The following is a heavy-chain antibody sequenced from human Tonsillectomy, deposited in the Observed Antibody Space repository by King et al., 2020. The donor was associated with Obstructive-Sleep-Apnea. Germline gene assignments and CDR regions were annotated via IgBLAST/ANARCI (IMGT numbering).Heavy chain of an antibody. J-gene: IGHJ3*02. V-gene: IGHV5-51*01. CDR1: GYSFTSYW. Sequence: VQLVESGAEVKKPGESLKISCKGSGYSFTSYWIGWVRQMPGKGLEWMGIIYPGDSDTRYSPSFQGQVTISADKSISTAYLQWSSLKASDTAMYYCARRSDVDPAGTHAFDIWGQGTMVTVSS. CDR3: ARRSDVDPAGTHAFDI. CDR2: IYPGDSDT.